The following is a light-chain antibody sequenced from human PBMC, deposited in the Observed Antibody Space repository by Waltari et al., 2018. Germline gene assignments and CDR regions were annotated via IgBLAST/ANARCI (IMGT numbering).Light chain of an antibody. CDR1: SSNIGAGYD. CDR2: DKI. V-gene: IGLV1-40*01. J-gene: IGLJ3*02. CDR3: QSYDSSLSGSWV. Sequence: QSVLTQPPSVSGAPGQRVTISCTGSSSNIGAGYDVQWYQQLPGTAPKLLIYDKINRPSGVPDRFSGSKSGTSASLAITGLQAEDEADYYCQSYDSSLSGSWVFGGGTKLTVL.